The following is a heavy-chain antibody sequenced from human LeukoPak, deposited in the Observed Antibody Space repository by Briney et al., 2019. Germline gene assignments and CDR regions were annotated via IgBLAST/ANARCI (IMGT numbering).Heavy chain of an antibody. CDR1: GFTFYNYA. D-gene: IGHD3-10*01. CDR2: IAWNSGNT. V-gene: IGHV3-9*01. J-gene: IGHJ4*02. Sequence: GGSLRLSCAASGFTFYNYAMHWVRQSQGKGLEWVSGIAWNSGNTGFADSVKGRFTISRDNAENSLYLQMNSLTPEDTAFYFCAKDMNSYGSGSSYNPWGPFDSWGQGTLVTVSS. CDR3: AKDMNSYGSGSSYNPWGPFDS.